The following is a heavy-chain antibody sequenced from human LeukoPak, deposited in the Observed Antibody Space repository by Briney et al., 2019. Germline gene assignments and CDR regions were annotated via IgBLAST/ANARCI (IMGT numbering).Heavy chain of an antibody. D-gene: IGHD5-18*01. J-gene: IGHJ4*02. CDR3: ARGESRGYSYVNYFDY. CDR2: IIPIFGTA. CDR1: GGTFSSYA. Sequence: SVKVSCKASGGTFSSYAISWVRQAPGQGLEWMGGIIPIFGTANYAQKFQGRVTITADESTSTAYMELSSLRSEDTAVYYCARGESRGYSYVNYFDYWGQGTLVTVSS. V-gene: IGHV1-69*01.